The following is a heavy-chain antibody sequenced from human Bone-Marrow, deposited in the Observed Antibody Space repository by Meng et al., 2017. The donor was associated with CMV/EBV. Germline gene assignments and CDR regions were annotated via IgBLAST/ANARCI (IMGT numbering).Heavy chain of an antibody. J-gene: IGHJ6*02. CDR2: IYYSGST. Sequence: LRLSCPVSGGSISSYYWSWIRQPPGKGLEWIGYIYYSGSTNYNPSLKSRVTISVDTSKNQFSLKLSSVTAADTAVYYCARDQGYMDTAMVYYYYGMDVWGQGPTVTVSS. CDR1: GGSISSYY. D-gene: IGHD5-18*01. V-gene: IGHV4-59*01. CDR3: ARDQGYMDTAMVYYYYGMDV.